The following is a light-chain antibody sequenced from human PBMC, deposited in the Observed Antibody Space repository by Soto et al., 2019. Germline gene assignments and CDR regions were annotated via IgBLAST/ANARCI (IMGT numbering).Light chain of an antibody. CDR2: RDN. CDR1: YIASRN. V-gene: IGLV3-9*01. CDR3: QVWDSSTYVV. Sequence: SSELTQPLSVSVALGQTARITCGGNYIASRNVHWYQQKPGQAPVLVIYRDNNRPSGLPERFSGSNSGNTATLTISRAQAGDEADYYCQVWDSSTYVVFGGGPKGTVL. J-gene: IGLJ3*02.